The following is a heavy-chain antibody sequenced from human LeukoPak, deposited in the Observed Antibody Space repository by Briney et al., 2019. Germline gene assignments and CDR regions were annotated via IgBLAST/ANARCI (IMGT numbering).Heavy chain of an antibody. V-gene: IGHV1-2*04. J-gene: IGHJ4*02. CDR2: INSNSGGT. CDR1: GYTFTGYY. D-gene: IGHD4-23*01. CDR3: ARVPRYGGYSRTIDH. Sequence: ASVKVSCKASGYTFTGYYMHWVRQAPGQGLEWMGWINSNSGGTNYAQKFQGWVTMTRDTSISTVYMELNSLRFEDTAVYYCARVPRYGGYSRTIDHWGQGTLVTVSS.